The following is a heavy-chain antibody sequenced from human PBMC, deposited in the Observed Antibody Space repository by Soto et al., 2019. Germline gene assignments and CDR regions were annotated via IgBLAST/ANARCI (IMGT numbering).Heavy chain of an antibody. CDR3: AGSLSGYDSHDAFDI. V-gene: IGHV3-13*01. CDR1: GFTFNDYD. D-gene: IGHD5-12*01. CDR2: IVTVGDT. Sequence: GGSLRLSCAASGFTFNDYDMHWVRQAAGKGLEWVSAIVTVGDTYYLGSVKGRFTVSRENAKNSLYLQMNSLRAGDTAVYYCAGSLSGYDSHDAFDIWGQGTMVTVSS. J-gene: IGHJ3*02.